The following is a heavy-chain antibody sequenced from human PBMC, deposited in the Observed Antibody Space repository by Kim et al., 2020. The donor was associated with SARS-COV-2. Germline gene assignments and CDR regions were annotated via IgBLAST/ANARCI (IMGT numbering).Heavy chain of an antibody. D-gene: IGHD3-3*01. CDR2: IWYDGSNK. Sequence: GGSLRLSCAASGFTFSSYGMHWVRQAPGKGLEWVAVIWYDGSNKYYADSVKGRFTISRDNSKNTLYLQMNSLRAEDTAVYYCARSYYDFWSGDDAFDIWGQGTMVTVSS. J-gene: IGHJ3*02. V-gene: IGHV3-33*01. CDR1: GFTFSSYG. CDR3: ARSYYDFWSGDDAFDI.